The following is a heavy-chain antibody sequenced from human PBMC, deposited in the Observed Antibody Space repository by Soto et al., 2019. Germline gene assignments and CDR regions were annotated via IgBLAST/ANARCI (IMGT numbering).Heavy chain of an antibody. V-gene: IGHV3-7*03. Sequence: PGGSLRLSCAASGFTFSSYWMSWVRQAPGKGLEWVANIKRDGSGKYYVDSVRGRFSLSRDNAKNTMYLQMNSLRVEDTALYYCARDRQPDGLWTFDYWGRGTLVPVSS. CDR1: GFTFSSYW. J-gene: IGHJ4*02. CDR2: IKRDGSGK. D-gene: IGHD1-1*01. CDR3: ARDRQPDGLWTFDY.